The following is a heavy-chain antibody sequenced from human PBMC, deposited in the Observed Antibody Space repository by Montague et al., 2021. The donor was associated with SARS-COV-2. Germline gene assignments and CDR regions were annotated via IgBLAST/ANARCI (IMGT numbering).Heavy chain of an antibody. V-gene: IGHV3-9*01. CDR3: VPGHHYYYYYGMDV. CDR2: LSWNIGSL. J-gene: IGHJ6*02. Sequence: SLRLSGAASGFTFGDYAMHWVRQAPGKGLEWVSGLSWNIGSLCYSDSCXVLFTISRDNANNSPYLQLNRLRAEATALSYCVPGHHYYYYYGMDVWGQGTTVTVSS. D-gene: IGHD2-15*01. CDR1: GFTFGDYA.